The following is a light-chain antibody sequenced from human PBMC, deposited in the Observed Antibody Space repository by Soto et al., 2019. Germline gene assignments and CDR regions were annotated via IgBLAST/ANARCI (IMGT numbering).Light chain of an antibody. J-gene: IGLJ1*01. CDR3: SSYAGSNTFV. CDR1: SSDVGGYDS. V-gene: IGLV2-8*01. Sequence: SALTQPPSASGSPGQSVTISCSGTSSDVGGYDSVSWYQHHPGKVPKLIIFDVDKWPSGVPDRFSGFKSGNTASLTVSGLRAEDEADYYCSSYAGSNTFVFGTGTKLTVL. CDR2: DVD.